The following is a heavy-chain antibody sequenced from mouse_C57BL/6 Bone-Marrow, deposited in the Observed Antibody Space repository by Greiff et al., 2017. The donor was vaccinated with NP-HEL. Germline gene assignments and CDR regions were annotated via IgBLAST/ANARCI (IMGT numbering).Heavy chain of an antibody. CDR2: IWSGGST. D-gene: IGHD1-1*01. J-gene: IGHJ1*03. CDR1: GFSLTSYG. V-gene: IGHV2-2*01. Sequence: VKLMESGPGLVQPSQSLSITCTVSGFSLTSYGVHWVRQSPGKGLEWLGVIWSGGSTDYNAAFISRLSISKDNSKSQVFFKMNSLQADDTAIYYCARNLDYYGSSPYWYFDVWGTGTTVTVSS. CDR3: ARNLDYYGSSPYWYFDV.